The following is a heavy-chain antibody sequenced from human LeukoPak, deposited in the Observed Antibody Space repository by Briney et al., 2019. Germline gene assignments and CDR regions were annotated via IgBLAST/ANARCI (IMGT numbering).Heavy chain of an antibody. D-gene: IGHD3-16*01. V-gene: IGHV4-4*02. CDR2: IYHSGST. Sequence: XRXXXXKGLEWIGEIYHSGSTNYNPSLKSRVTISVDKSKNQFSLKLSSVTAADTAVYYCSSPGDFDAFDIWGQGTMVTVSS. CDR3: SSPGDFDAFDI. J-gene: IGHJ3*02.